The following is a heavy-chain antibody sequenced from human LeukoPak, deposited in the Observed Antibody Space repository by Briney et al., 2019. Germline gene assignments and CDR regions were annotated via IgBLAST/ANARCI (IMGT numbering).Heavy chain of an antibody. CDR2: ITWDGDYT. V-gene: IGHV3-43D*03. CDR3: TKGGGSGINEVIDH. J-gene: IGHJ4*02. CDR1: GFNFGDYA. Sequence: GGSLRLSCAASGFNFGDYAMHWVRQAPGKGLEWLCLITWDGDYTYYVDSVKGRFTISRDNSENSLHLQMNNLRIEDTALYFCTKGGGSGINEVIDHWGQGTLVTVSS. D-gene: IGHD3-10*01.